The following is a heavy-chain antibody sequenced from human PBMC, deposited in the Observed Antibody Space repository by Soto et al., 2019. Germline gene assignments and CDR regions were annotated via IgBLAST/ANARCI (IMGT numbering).Heavy chain of an antibody. CDR2: ISYDGSDK. CDR3: AKGMQPWSYYFDS. V-gene: IGHV3-30*18. Sequence: GGSLRLSCAASGFTLSSYGMHWVRQAPGKGLEWVAVISYDGSDKYYADSVKGRFTISRDNSKNTLYLQMNSLRAEDTAVYYCAKGMQPWSYYFDSWGQGALVTVSS. CDR1: GFTLSSYG. D-gene: IGHD5-18*01. J-gene: IGHJ4*02.